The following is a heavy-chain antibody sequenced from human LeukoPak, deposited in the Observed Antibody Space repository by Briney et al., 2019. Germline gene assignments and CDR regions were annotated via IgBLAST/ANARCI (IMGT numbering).Heavy chain of an antibody. J-gene: IGHJ4*02. Sequence: ASVKVSCKASGGTFSSYAISWVRQAPGQGLEWMGRIIPIFGTANYAQKFQGRVTITTDESTSTAYMELSSLRSEDTAVYYCARVVYGSGSYGFDYWGQGTLVTVSS. CDR3: ARVVYGSGSYGFDY. CDR2: IIPIFGTA. V-gene: IGHV1-69*05. D-gene: IGHD3-10*01. CDR1: GGTFSSYA.